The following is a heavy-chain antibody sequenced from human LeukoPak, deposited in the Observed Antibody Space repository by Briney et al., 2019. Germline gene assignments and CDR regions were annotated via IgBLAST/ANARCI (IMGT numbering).Heavy chain of an antibody. CDR3: ARAGLFYYDSSGNWYFDL. V-gene: IGHV3-21*01. CDR1: GFTFSSYS. J-gene: IGHJ2*01. Sequence: TGGSPRLSCAASGFTFSSYSMNWVRQAPGKGREWVSSISSSSSYIYYADSVKGRFTISRDNAKNSLYLQMNSLRAEDTAVYYCARAGLFYYDSSGNWYFDLWGRGTLVTVSS. D-gene: IGHD3-22*01. CDR2: ISSSSSYI.